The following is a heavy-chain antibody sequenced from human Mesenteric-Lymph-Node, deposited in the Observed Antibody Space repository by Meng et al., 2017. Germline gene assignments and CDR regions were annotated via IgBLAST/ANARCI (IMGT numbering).Heavy chain of an antibody. CDR2: INSGGGAT. D-gene: IGHD1-1*01. CDR3: ARDLRLERGGMDV. V-gene: IGHV3-23*01. Sequence: GESLKISCAASGFTFSNYAMSWVRQAPGKGLEWVSGINSGGGATYYADSVKGRFTISRDNSKNTLYLQMNSLRVEDTAVYYCARDLRLERGGMDVWGQGTTVTVSS. J-gene: IGHJ6*02. CDR1: GFTFSNYA.